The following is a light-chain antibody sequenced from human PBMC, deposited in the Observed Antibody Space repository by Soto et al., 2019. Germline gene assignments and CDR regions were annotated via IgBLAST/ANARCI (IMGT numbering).Light chain of an antibody. V-gene: IGLV2-8*01. CDR3: SSYAGTPFV. CDR2: EVN. Sequence: QSVLTQPPSASGSPGQSVTISCTGTSSDVGRYNYVSWYQQHPGKAPKLMISEVNKLASGVPDRFSGSKSGNTASLTVSGLQAEDESDYYCSSYAGTPFVFGTGTKLTVL. CDR1: SSDVGRYNY. J-gene: IGLJ1*01.